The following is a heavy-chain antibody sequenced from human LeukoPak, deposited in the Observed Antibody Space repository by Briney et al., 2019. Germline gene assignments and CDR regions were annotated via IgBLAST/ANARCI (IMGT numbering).Heavy chain of an antibody. CDR2: IYYSGST. Sequence: PSETLSLTCAVYGGSFSGYYWSWIRQPPGKGLEWIGYIYYSGSTNYNPSLKSRVTISVDTSKNQFSLKLSSVTAADTAVYYCARQRITMVRGVIITGSFDYWGQGTLVTVSS. CDR1: GGSFSGYY. CDR3: ARQRITMVRGVIITGSFDY. J-gene: IGHJ4*02. V-gene: IGHV4-59*01. D-gene: IGHD3-10*01.